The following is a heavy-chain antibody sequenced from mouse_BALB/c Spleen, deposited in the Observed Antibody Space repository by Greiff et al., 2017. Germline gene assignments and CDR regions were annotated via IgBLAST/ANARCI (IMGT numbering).Heavy chain of an antibody. CDR2: IAPGSGST. J-gene: IGHJ4*01. D-gene: IGHD2-3*01. CDR1: GYTFTSYW. V-gene: IGHV1S41*01. Sequence: DLVKPGASVKLSCKASGYTFTSYWINWIKQRPGQGLEWIGRIAPGSGSTYYNEMFKGKATLTVDTSSSTAYIQLSSLSSEDSAVYVCARDYDGYYGAMDYWGQGTSVTVSS. CDR3: ARDYDGYYGAMDY.